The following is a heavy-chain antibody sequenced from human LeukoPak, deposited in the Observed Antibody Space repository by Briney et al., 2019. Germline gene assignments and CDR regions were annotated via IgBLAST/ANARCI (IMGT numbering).Heavy chain of an antibody. CDR1: GFTFDDYA. D-gene: IGHD3-10*01. CDR2: INPDGGRI. CDR3: ARVGTGSWYFDL. Sequence: GGSLRLSCAASGFTFDDYAMHWDRQAPGKGLEWVSRINPDGGRISYADSVQGRFTISRDNAKNTVYLQMNSLRAEDTAVYYCARVGTGSWYFDLWGRGTLVTFSS. J-gene: IGHJ2*01. V-gene: IGHV3-74*01.